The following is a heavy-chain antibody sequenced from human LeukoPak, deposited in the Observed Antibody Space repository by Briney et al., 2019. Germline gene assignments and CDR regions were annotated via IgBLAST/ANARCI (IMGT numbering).Heavy chain of an antibody. D-gene: IGHD3-22*01. Sequence: ASVKVSCKASGYTFTGYYMHWVRQAPGQGLEWMGWINPNSGGTNYAQKFQGRVTMTRDTPISTAYMELSRLRSDDTAVYYCALSHYYDSGWFDPWGQGTLVTVSS. CDR1: GYTFTGYY. CDR2: INPNSGGT. J-gene: IGHJ5*02. V-gene: IGHV1-2*02. CDR3: ALSHYYDSGWFDP.